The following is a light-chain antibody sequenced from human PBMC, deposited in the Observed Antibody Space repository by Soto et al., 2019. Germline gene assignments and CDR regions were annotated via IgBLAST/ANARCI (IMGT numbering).Light chain of an antibody. CDR3: QQYYSFPPT. CDR1: QGIGSY. Sequence: VIWMTQSPSLLSASTGDRVTISCRMSQGIGSYLAWYQQKPGKAPELLIYAASTLQSGVPSRFSGSGSGTDFTLTISCLQSEDFATYYCQQYYSFPPTFGGGTKVDIK. V-gene: IGKV1D-8*03. CDR2: AAS. J-gene: IGKJ4*01.